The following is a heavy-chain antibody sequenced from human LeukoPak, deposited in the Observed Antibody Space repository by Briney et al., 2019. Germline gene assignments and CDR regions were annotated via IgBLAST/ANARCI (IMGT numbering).Heavy chain of an antibody. Sequence: GGSLRLSCAASGFTFSSYSMNWVRQAPGKGLEWVSSISSSSSYIYYADSVKGRFTISRGNAKNSLYLQMNSLRAEDTAVYYCARSGGELLPDYFQHWGQGTLVTVSS. V-gene: IGHV3-21*01. CDR2: ISSSSSYI. CDR1: GFTFSSYS. J-gene: IGHJ1*01. D-gene: IGHD1-26*01. CDR3: ARSGGELLPDYFQH.